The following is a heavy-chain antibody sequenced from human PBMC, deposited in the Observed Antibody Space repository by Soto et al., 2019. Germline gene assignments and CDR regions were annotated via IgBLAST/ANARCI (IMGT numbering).Heavy chain of an antibody. V-gene: IGHV1-69*13. CDR1: GGTFSSYA. J-gene: IGHJ5*02. Sequence: EASVKVSCKASGGTFSSYAISWVRQAPGQGLEWMGGIIPIFGTANYAQKFQGRVTITADESTSTAYMELSSLRSEDTAVYYCARDRIYYDSSGPTGDWFDPWGQGTLVTVSS. D-gene: IGHD3-22*01. CDR2: IIPIFGTA. CDR3: ARDRIYYDSSGPTGDWFDP.